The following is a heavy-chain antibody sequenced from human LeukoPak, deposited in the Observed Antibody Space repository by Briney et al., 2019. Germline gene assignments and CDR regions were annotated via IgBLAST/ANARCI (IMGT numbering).Heavy chain of an antibody. CDR1: GFAFSSYW. V-gene: IGHV3-7*01. CDR3: GRFGYVSAVDT. Sequence: PGGSLRLSCGASGFAFSSYWMTWLRQAPGKGLEFVANIEPAGSATYYADSGKGRFTISRDNTKNLLYLQMNSLTAEDSAVYHCGRFGYVSAVDTWGQGALVTVSS. J-gene: IGHJ5*02. D-gene: IGHD2-15*01. CDR2: IEPAGSAT.